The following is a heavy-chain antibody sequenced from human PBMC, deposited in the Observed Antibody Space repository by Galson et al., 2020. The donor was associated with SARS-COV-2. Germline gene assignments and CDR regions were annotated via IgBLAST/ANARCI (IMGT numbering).Heavy chain of an antibody. CDR3: ARGILKWFDR. Sequence: SETLSLTCTVSGGSISSGSYYWSWIRQPAGKGLEWIGRIYTSGSTNYNPSLKSRVSMSIDRSENQFSLKLSSVTAADTAVYYCARGILKWFDRWGQGILVTVSS. CDR1: GGSISSGSYY. J-gene: IGHJ5*02. CDR2: IYTSGST. V-gene: IGHV4-61*02.